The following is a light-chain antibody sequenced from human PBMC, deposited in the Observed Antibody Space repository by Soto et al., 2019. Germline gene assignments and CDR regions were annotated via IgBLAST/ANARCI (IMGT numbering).Light chain of an antibody. J-gene: IGKJ2*01. CDR1: QSVFYSSNNKNY. CDR2: WAS. Sequence: DIVMTQSPDSLAMSLGGRATINCKSSQSVFYSSNNKNYLAWYQHKPEQSPKLLIHWASTRASGVPDRFSGSGSGAEFTLTISSLQAEDVAVYYCQQYYGSPYTFGQGTKLEIK. V-gene: IGKV4-1*01. CDR3: QQYYGSPYT.